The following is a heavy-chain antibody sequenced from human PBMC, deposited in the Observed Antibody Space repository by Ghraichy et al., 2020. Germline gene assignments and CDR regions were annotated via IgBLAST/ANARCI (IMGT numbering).Heavy chain of an antibody. V-gene: IGHV3-74*01. CDR1: GFTLSNYW. Sequence: SCAASGFTLSNYWMHWVRQAPGKGLVWVSRIKSDGSSTTYADSVKGRFTISRDNAKNTLYLQMNSLRAEDTAVYYCAREYCSGGRCFFGTGGSHFDHWGQGTLVTVSS. CDR3: AREYCSGGRCFFGTGGSHFDH. CDR2: IKSDGSST. J-gene: IGHJ4*02. D-gene: IGHD2-15*01.